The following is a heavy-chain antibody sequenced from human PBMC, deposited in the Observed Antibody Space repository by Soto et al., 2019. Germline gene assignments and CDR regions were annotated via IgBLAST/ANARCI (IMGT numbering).Heavy chain of an antibody. CDR1: GFTFSNAW. D-gene: IGHD6-13*01. CDR3: AKDCRRLAVSGSAFDS. V-gene: IGHV3-15*01. Sequence: PGGSLRLSCAASGFTFSNAWMTWVRQAPGKGLEWVGRIKRKTDGGTTDYAAPVKGRFTISRDSVKNMLSLDMSDLRAEDTAVYYCAKDCRRLAVSGSAFDSWGQGALVTVSS. CDR2: IKRKTDGGTT. J-gene: IGHJ4*02.